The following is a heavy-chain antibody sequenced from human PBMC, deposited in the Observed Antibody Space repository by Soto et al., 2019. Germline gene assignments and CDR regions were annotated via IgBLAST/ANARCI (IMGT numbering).Heavy chain of an antibody. CDR3: SSGWYGGYFDY. CDR1: GFTFSSYA. V-gene: IGHV3-23*01. CDR2: ISGSGGST. D-gene: IGHD6-19*01. J-gene: IGHJ4*02. Sequence: PGGSLRLSCAASGFTFSSYAMSWVRQAPGEGLEWVSAISGSGGSTYYADSVKGRFTIAKDNYKKPLYLQMNSLRAEDTAVYYCSSGWYGGYFDYWGQGTLVTVSS.